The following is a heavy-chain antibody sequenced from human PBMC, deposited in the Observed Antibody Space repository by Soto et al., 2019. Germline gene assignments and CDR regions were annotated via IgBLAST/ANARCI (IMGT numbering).Heavy chain of an antibody. D-gene: IGHD3-22*01. CDR3: ARNNGRENYYDSSGYWYYFDY. Sequence: SETLSLTCTVSGGSISSYYWSWIRQPPGKGLEWIGYIYYSGSTNYKSSLKSRVTISVDTSKNQFSLKLSSVTAADTAVYYCARNNGRENYYDSSGYWYYFDYWGQGTLVTV. V-gene: IGHV4-59*01. CDR1: GGSISSYY. CDR2: IYYSGST. J-gene: IGHJ4*02.